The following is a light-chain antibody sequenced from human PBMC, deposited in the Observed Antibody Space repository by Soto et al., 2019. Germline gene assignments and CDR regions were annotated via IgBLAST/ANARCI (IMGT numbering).Light chain of an antibody. Sequence: QSVLTQPASVSGSPRQSIAISCTGTNSDVGDYNSVSWYQHHPGKAPKLMIFEVSNRPSGVSNRFSGSKSGNTASLTISGLQAEDEADYYRSSYTSSRTVFATGPKATVL. CDR1: NSDVGDYNS. J-gene: IGLJ1*01. CDR2: EVS. V-gene: IGLV2-14*01. CDR3: SSYTSSRTV.